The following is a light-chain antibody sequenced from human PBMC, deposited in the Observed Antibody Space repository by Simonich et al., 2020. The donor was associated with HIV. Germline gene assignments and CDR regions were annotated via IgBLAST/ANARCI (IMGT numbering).Light chain of an antibody. V-gene: IGKV3-15*01. CDR3: QQYNNWPLT. J-gene: IGKJ4*01. CDR1: QSVSIN. Sequence: EIVMTQSPATLSVSPGEGATLSCRASQSVSINFAWDQQKPGQAPRLLIYGASTRATGIPARFSGSGSGTEFTLTISSMQSEDFAVYYCQQYNNWPLTFGGGTKVEIK. CDR2: GAS.